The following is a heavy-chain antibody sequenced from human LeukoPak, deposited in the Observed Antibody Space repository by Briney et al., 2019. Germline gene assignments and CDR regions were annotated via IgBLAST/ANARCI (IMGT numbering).Heavy chain of an antibody. D-gene: IGHD3/OR15-3a*01. Sequence: PSETLSLTCTVSNGSISSYHWSWVRQPPGKGLEWIGYILTSGTTNYNPSLKSRLTISVDTSKNQFTLKLSSVTAADTAVYYCARVVPSGLFDYWGQGTLVTVSS. CDR1: NGSISSYH. CDR3: ARVVPSGLFDY. CDR2: ILTSGTT. V-gene: IGHV4-4*09. J-gene: IGHJ4*02.